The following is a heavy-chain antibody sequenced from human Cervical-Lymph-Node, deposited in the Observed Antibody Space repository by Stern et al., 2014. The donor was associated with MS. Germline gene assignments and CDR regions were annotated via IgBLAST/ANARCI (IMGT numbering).Heavy chain of an antibody. CDR2: IYYTGRN. CDR1: GGSVSSNTDY. CDR3: ARRLKWELSYFDS. V-gene: IGHV4-39*01. J-gene: IGHJ4*02. D-gene: IGHD1-26*01. Sequence: QVQLQESGPGLVKPSETLSLTCTVSGGSVSSNTDYWGWIRQSPGRGLEWIGNIYYTGRNYYNPSLKSRVSLSLDPPKNQSSLSLNSVTAADTAVYYCARRLKWELSYFDSWGQGTLVIVS.